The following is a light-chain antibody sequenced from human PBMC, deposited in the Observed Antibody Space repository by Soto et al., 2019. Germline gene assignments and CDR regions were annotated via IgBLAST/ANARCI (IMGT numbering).Light chain of an antibody. V-gene: IGKV1-39*01. Sequence: VHMTQSPSSLSATVGDSVTITCRASQTIGNYLNWYQQKTGKAPKLLIYGTSTLQSGVPSGFSGSGYGTDFNLTISNLQTEDLATYYCQQSFRTPHTFGPGTKVDIK. CDR1: QTIGNY. CDR2: GTS. J-gene: IGKJ3*01. CDR3: QQSFRTPHT.